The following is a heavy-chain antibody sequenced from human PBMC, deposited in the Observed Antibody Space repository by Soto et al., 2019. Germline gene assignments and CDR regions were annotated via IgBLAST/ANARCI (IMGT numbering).Heavy chain of an antibody. Sequence: EVQLVESGGGLVQPGGSLRLSCVVSGFTFRKFWMSWVRQAPGKGLEWVATIKSDGSERYYVDSVKGRFTISRDNAKNSLYLQMNSLTAEETAVYYCARDDTAAGDFWGQGTLVSVSS. V-gene: IGHV3-7*05. CDR3: ARDDTAAGDF. CDR2: IKSDGSER. CDR1: GFTFRKFW. J-gene: IGHJ4*02. D-gene: IGHD6-13*01.